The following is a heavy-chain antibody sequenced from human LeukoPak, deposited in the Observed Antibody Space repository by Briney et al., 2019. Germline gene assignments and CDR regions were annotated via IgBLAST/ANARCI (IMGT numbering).Heavy chain of an antibody. J-gene: IGHJ3*02. CDR3: ASLDYYDSSGPKGDDAFDI. CDR1: GGSISSSNYY. V-gene: IGHV4-39*01. Sequence: SETLSLTCTVSGGSISSSNYYWGWIRQPPGKGLEWIGSIYYSGITYYSPSLKSRVTISIDTSKNQFSLKLSSVTAADTAVYYCASLDYYDSSGPKGDDAFDIWGQGTMVTVSS. D-gene: IGHD3-22*01. CDR2: IYYSGIT.